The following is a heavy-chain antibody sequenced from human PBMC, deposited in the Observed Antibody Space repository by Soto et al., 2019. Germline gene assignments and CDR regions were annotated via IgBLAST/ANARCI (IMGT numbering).Heavy chain of an antibody. CDR3: AHRLGGYTWNDGYLDY. CDR1: GFSLTTRPVG. CDR2: IYWDDDK. V-gene: IGHV2-5*02. J-gene: IGHJ4*02. D-gene: IGHD1-20*01. Sequence: ESGPTLVNPTQTLTLTCSFSGFSLTTRPVGVGWIRQPPGKALEWLTVIYWDDDKRYNPSLRSRLAITKDPSKNQVVLTVTNMDPVDTATYYCAHRLGGYTWNDGYLDYWGQGTPVTVSS.